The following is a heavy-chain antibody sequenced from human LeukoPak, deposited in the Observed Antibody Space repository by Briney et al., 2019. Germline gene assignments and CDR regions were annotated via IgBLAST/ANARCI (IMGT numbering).Heavy chain of an antibody. V-gene: IGHV4-4*02. CDR3: ARGRYGSGSYFDRPFWLLDP. CDR2: IYHSGST. Sequence: SETLSLTCAVSGGSISSSNWWSWVRQPPGKGLEWIGEIYHSGSTNYNPSLKSRVTISVDKSKNQFSLKLSSVTAADTAVYYCARGRYGSGSYFDRPFWLLDPWGQGTLVTVSS. D-gene: IGHD3-10*01. CDR1: GGSISSSNW. J-gene: IGHJ5*02.